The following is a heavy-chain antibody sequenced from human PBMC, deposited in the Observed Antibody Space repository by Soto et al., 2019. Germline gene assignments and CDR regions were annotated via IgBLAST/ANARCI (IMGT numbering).Heavy chain of an antibody. D-gene: IGHD2-2*01. CDR2: ISYDGSNK. Sequence: GGSLRLSCAASGFTFSSYAMHWVRQAPGKGLEWVAVISYDGSNKYYVDSVKGRFTISRDNAKNSLYLQMNSLRAEDTAVYYCARDGAMRDYPYYYYYYGMDVWGQGTTVTVSS. V-gene: IGHV3-30-3*01. J-gene: IGHJ6*02. CDR3: ARDGAMRDYPYYYYYYGMDV. CDR1: GFTFSSYA.